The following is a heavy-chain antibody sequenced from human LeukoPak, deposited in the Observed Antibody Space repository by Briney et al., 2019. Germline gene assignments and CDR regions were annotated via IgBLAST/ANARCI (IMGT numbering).Heavy chain of an antibody. CDR1: GFTFSSYA. Sequence: GGSLRLSCAASGFTFSSYAMHWVRQAPGKGLEWVSLISGGSSYIYYVDSVKGRFTISRDNAKNSLYLHMDSVRVEDTAVYYCARDACGADCYSDFDYWGQGTLVTVSS. V-gene: IGHV3-21*01. D-gene: IGHD2-21*02. J-gene: IGHJ4*02. CDR3: ARDACGADCYSDFDY. CDR2: ISGGSSYI.